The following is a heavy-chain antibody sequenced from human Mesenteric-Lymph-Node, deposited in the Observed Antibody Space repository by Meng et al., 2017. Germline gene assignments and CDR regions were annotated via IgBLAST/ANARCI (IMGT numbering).Heavy chain of an antibody. V-gene: IGHV3-30*04. Sequence: GGSLRLSCAASGFTFSSYAMHWVRQAPGKGLEWVAVISYDGSNKYYADSVKGRFTISRDNSKRSLYLQMNNLRAEDTAVYYCAREKSLSMLRGVIIMGGMDVWGQGTTVTVSS. D-gene: IGHD3-10*01. CDR1: GFTFSSYA. CDR2: ISYDGSNK. J-gene: IGHJ6*02. CDR3: AREKSLSMLRGVIIMGGMDV.